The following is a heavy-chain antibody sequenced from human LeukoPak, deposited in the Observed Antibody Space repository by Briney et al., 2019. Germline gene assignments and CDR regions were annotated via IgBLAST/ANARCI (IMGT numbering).Heavy chain of an antibody. CDR2: INRSGRT. D-gene: IGHD2-2*01. CDR3: ARAPDCSSTSCSPSDY. V-gene: IGHV4-34*01. CDR1: GGSFSGYY. J-gene: IGHJ4*02. Sequence: SETLSLTCAVYGGSFSGYYWSWVRQPPGKGLEWIGEINRSGRTNYNPSLKSRGTISVDTSKNQFSLKLSSVTAADTAVYYCARAPDCSSTSCSPSDYWGQGTLVTVSS.